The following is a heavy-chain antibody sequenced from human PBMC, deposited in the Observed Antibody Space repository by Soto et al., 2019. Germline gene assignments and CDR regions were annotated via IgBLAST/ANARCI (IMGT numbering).Heavy chain of an antibody. J-gene: IGHJ4*02. CDR1: GGSFSGYY. CDR3: ARDKITVLFDY. D-gene: IGHD3-10*01. CDR2: INHSGST. Sequence: QVQLQQWGAGLLKPSETLSLTCAVYGGSFSGYYWTWIRQPPGTGLEWIGEINHSGSTNYNPSLKSRVTISADTSKIQFSLKLTSVTAADTAVYYCARDKITVLFDYWGQGILVTVSS. V-gene: IGHV4-34*01.